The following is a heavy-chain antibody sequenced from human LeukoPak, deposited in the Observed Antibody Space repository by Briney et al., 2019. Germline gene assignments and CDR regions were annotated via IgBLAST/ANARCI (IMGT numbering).Heavy chain of an antibody. CDR2: IYRDDRT. J-gene: IGHJ3*02. CDR3: ARGYDSSGYYYADAFDI. D-gene: IGHD3-22*01. V-gene: IGHV3-66*01. CDR1: GFTVSSNY. Sequence: PGGSLRLSCAASGFTVSSNYMSWVRQAPGKGLEWVSIIYRDDRTFYADSVKDRFTISRDNSKKTLFLQMNSLRAEDTAVYYCARGYDSSGYYYADAFDIWGQGTTVTVSS.